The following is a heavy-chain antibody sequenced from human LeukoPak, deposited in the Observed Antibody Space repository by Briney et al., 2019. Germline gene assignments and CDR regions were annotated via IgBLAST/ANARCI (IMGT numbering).Heavy chain of an antibody. CDR1: GGTFSSYA. D-gene: IGHD1-26*01. CDR3: AREEFSGSTYFDY. J-gene: IGHJ4*02. Sequence: ASVKVSCKASGGTFSSYAISWVRQAPGQGLEWMGWINPNSGGTNYAQKFQGRVAMTRDTSISTAYMELSSLRSEDTAVYYCAREEFSGSTYFDYWGQGTLVTVSS. CDR2: INPNSGGT. V-gene: IGHV1-2*02.